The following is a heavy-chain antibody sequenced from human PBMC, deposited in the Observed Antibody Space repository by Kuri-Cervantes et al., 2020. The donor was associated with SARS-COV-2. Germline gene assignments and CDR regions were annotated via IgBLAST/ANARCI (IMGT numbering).Heavy chain of an antibody. V-gene: IGHV3-33*06. CDR1: GFTFSSYG. J-gene: IGHJ6*03. Sequence: GESLKISCAASGFTFSSYGMHWVRQAPGKGLEWVAVIWYGGSNKYYADSVKGRFTISRDNSKNTLYLQMNSLRADDTAVYYCAKDLPQVFGVVQIYYYYYYMDVWGKGTTVTVSS. CDR3: AKDLPQVFGVVQIYYYYYYMDV. D-gene: IGHD3-3*01. CDR2: IWYGGSNK.